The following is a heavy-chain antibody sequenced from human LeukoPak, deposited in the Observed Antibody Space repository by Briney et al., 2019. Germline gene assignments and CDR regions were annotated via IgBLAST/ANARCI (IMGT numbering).Heavy chain of an antibody. J-gene: IGHJ4*02. CDR3: AREGTRWLQFGYFDY. CDR2: ISYDGSNK. Sequence: GGSLRLSCAASGFTFSSYAMSWVRRAPGKGLEWVAVISYDGSNKYYADSVKGRFTISRDNSKNTLYLQMNSLRAEDTAVYYCAREGTRWLQFGYFDYWGQGTLVTVSS. D-gene: IGHD5-12*01. V-gene: IGHV3-30-3*01. CDR1: GFTFSSYA.